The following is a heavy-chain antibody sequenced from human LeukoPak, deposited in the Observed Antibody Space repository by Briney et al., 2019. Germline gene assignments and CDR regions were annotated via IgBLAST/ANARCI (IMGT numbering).Heavy chain of an antibody. CDR1: GFTFSSYW. J-gene: IGHJ4*02. Sequence: GGSLRLSCVVSGFTFSSYWVHWVRQPPGKGLVWVSRINSDGSITTYADSVKGRFTISRDNAKNTLYLQMNSLRAEDTAVYYCARDRDGSYDYWGQGTLVTVSS. CDR3: ARDRDGSYDY. CDR2: INSDGSIT. D-gene: IGHD1-26*01. V-gene: IGHV3-74*01.